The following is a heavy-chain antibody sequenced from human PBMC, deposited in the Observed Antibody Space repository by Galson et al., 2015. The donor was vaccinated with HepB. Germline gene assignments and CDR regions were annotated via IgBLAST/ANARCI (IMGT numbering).Heavy chain of an antibody. V-gene: IGHV3-30-3*01. CDR2: ISFDGRNK. D-gene: IGHD4/OR15-4a*01. CDR3: ARTNRGCYPRTYYYYYCIGV. Sequence: SLRLSCAASGFTFRAYAMHWVRQTPGTRLEWVADISFDGRNKYYAESVKGRFTISRDSSKNTLYMQLNSLRVEDPPVYYCARTNRGCYPRTYYYYYCIGVWGQGTTVTVSS. J-gene: IGHJ6*02. CDR1: GFTFRAYA.